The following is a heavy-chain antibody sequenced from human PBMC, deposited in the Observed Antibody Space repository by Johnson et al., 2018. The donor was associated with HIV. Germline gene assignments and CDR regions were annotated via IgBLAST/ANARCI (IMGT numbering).Heavy chain of an antibody. CDR3: ARDKGGGSDAFDI. D-gene: IGHD2-15*01. J-gene: IGHJ3*02. CDR2: ISSSGSTI. Sequence: VQLVESGGGLVQPGGSLRLSCAASGFTFSSYDMHWVRQAPGKGLEWVSYISSSGSTIYYADSVKGRFTISRDNAKNSLYLQMNSLSAEDTAVYYCARDKGGGSDAFDIWGQGTMVTVSS. V-gene: IGHV3-48*04. CDR1: GFTFSSYD.